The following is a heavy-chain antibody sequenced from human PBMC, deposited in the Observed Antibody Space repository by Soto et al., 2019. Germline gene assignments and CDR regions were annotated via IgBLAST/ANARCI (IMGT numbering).Heavy chain of an antibody. Sequence: EVQLVESGGGLVQPGGSLRLSCAASGFTFSSYSMNWVRQAPGKGLEWVSYISSSSSTIYYADSVKGRFTISRDNAKNSLYLQMNRLRAEDTAVYYCARRGRHYAFDIWGQGTMVTVSS. J-gene: IGHJ3*02. CDR3: ARRGRHYAFDI. CDR1: GFTFSSYS. CDR2: ISSSSSTI. D-gene: IGHD3-16*01. V-gene: IGHV3-48*01.